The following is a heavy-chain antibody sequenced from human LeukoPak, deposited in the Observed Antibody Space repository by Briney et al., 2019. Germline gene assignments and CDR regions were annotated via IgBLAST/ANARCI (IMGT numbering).Heavy chain of an antibody. D-gene: IGHD3-22*01. Sequence: GEFLRISCKGSGYSFTSYWISWVRQMPGKGLEWMGRIDPSDSYTNYSPSFQGHVTISADKSISTAYLQWSSLKASDTAMYYCARHYDSSGYYYDAFDIWGQGTMVTVSS. CDR2: IDPSDSYT. J-gene: IGHJ3*02. CDR1: GYSFTSYW. CDR3: ARHYDSSGYYYDAFDI. V-gene: IGHV5-10-1*01.